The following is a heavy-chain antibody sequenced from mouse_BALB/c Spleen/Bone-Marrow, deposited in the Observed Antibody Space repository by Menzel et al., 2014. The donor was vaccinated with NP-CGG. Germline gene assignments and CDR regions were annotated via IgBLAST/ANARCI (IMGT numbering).Heavy chain of an antibody. J-gene: IGHJ4*01. CDR3: ARGGHDFSLDY. CDR2: IDTSDSYT. Sequence: VQLQQSGAELGMPGASVKMSCKASGYTFTDNWIYWVKQRPGQGLEWIGAIDTSDSYTNYNQKFMGKASLTVDASSSTAYMQVSSLTSDDSAVYYCARGGHDFSLDYWGRGTSVTVSS. V-gene: IGHV1-69*01. CDR1: GYTFTDNW. D-gene: IGHD2-4*01.